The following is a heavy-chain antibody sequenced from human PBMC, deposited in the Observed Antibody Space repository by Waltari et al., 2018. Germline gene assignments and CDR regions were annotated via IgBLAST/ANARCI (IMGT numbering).Heavy chain of an antibody. Sequence: QVQLLQSGAEVKKPGASVQVSCTASAYTFTDYYLHWVRQAPGQGLEWKGLISPNSGGTDYAQKFQGRVTMTKDTSLSTAYMELTRLRSDDTAVYYCARVSGDWLLPYYYYGMGVWGQRTTVTVSS. J-gene: IGHJ6*02. V-gene: IGHV1-2*02. CDR2: ISPNSGGT. CDR3: ARVSGDWLLPYYYYGMGV. D-gene: IGHD3-9*01. CDR1: AYTFTDYY.